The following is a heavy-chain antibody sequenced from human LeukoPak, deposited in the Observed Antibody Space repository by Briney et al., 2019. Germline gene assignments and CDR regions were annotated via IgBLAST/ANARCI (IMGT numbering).Heavy chain of an antibody. CDR2: ISSNSGST. D-gene: IGHD2-8*01. Sequence: GGSLRLSCAASGFNFRDSGMTWVRQTPGGGVECVSNISSNSGSTSSAHSVKGGFSISRSNAKNSLYRQMNSLRADDPAFYYCASVNGRVEAGILHGGGPYYYFYYMDLWGKGTTVTVSS. J-gene: IGHJ6*03. V-gene: IGHV3-20*04. CDR3: ASVNGRVEAGILHGGGPYYYFYYMDL. CDR1: GFNFRDSG.